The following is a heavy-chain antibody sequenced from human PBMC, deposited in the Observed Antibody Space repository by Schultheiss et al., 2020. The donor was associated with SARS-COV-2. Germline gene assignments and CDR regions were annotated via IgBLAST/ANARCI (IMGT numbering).Heavy chain of an antibody. Sequence: SETLSLTCAVSGYSISSGYYWGWIRQPPGKGLEWIGSIYTSGSTYYNPSLKSRVTISVDTSKNQFSLKLSSVTAADTAVYYCARGRGYDFWSGYPTRFDYWGQGTLVTVSS. CDR1: GYSISSGYY. CDR3: ARGRGYDFWSGYPTRFDY. V-gene: IGHV4-38-2*01. J-gene: IGHJ4*02. D-gene: IGHD3-3*01. CDR2: IYTSGST.